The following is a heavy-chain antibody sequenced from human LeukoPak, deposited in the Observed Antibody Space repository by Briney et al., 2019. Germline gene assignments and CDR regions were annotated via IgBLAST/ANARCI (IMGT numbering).Heavy chain of an antibody. D-gene: IGHD3-22*01. CDR3: ARDKDYYDSSGHYYNPFDY. J-gene: IGHJ4*02. V-gene: IGHV1-69*04. CDR2: IIPILGIA. CDR1: GGTFSSYT. Sequence: SVKVSCKASGGTFSSYTISWVRQAPAQGLEWMGRIIPILGIANYAQKFQGRVTITADKSTSTAYMELSSLRSEDTAVYYCARDKDYYDSSGHYYNPFDYWGQGTLVTVSS.